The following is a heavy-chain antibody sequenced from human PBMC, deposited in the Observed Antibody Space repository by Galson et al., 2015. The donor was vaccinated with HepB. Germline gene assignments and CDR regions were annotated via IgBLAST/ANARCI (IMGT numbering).Heavy chain of an antibody. D-gene: IGHD6-19*01. CDR2: IKQDGSEK. J-gene: IGHJ4*02. Sequence: SLRLSCAASGFTFSSYWMSWVRQAPGKGLEWVANIKQDGSEKYYVDSVKGRFTISRDNAKNSLYLQMNSLRAEDTAVYYCARDSSGWYWAVDYWGQGTLVTVSS. CDR1: GFTFSSYW. CDR3: ARDSSGWYWAVDY. V-gene: IGHV3-7*03.